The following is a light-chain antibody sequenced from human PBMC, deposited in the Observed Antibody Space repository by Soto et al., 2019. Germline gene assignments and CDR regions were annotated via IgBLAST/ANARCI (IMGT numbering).Light chain of an antibody. Sequence: SVLTQPPSASGTPGQRVIISCSGSKSNIGDNPVNWFQQFPGTAPKLLIFSNDERPSGVPERFSGSKSGASASLAISGLQSDDEADYSCATWDDSLNGWVFGGGTQLTVL. CDR2: SND. CDR3: ATWDDSLNGWV. V-gene: IGLV1-44*01. J-gene: IGLJ3*02. CDR1: KSNIGDNP.